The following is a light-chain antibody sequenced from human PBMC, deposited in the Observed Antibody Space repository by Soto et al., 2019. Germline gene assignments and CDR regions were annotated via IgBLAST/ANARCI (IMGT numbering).Light chain of an antibody. CDR3: ASYTSRGTRV. Sequence: QSVLTQPASVSGSPGQSITISCTGTSSDVGGYNYVSWYQQLPGKAPKFMIYEVTNRPSGVSNRFSGSKSGNTASLTIPGLQAEDEADYYCASYTSRGTRVFGTGTKVTV. CDR2: EVT. V-gene: IGLV2-14*01. J-gene: IGLJ1*01. CDR1: SSDVGGYNY.